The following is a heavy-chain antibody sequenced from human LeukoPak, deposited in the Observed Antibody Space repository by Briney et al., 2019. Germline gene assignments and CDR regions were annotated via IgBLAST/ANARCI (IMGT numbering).Heavy chain of an antibody. J-gene: IGHJ4*02. V-gene: IGHV3-23*01. CDR1: GIAYSSYA. CDR3: ATGSSMPTDY. D-gene: IGHD2/OR15-2a*01. Sequence: RSGGSLRLSCVVSGIAYSSYAMNWVRQAPGKGLEWVSAFSGNGGSTYYADSVRGRFTISRDNSKNTLFLQMNSLRAEDTAVYYCATGSSMPTDYWGQGTLVTVSS. CDR2: FSGNGGST.